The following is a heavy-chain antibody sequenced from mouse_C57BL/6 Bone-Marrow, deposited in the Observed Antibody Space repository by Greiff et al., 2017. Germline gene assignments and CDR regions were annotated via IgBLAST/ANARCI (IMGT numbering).Heavy chain of an antibody. CDR2: IYPRSGNP. CDR1: GYTFTSYG. J-gene: IGHJ4*01. D-gene: IGHD1-3*01. CDR3: ARWEGVEEDYYALAY. Sequence: VQLQQSGAELARPGASVKLSCKASGYTFTSYGISWVKQRPGQGLEWIGEIYPRSGNPYYNEKFKGKATLTADKSSSTAYMALRSLTSEDSAVYFCARWEGVEEDYYALAYWGQGTSVTVSS. V-gene: IGHV1-81*01.